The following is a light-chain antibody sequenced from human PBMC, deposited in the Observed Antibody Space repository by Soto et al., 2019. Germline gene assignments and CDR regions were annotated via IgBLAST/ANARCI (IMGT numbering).Light chain of an antibody. V-gene: IGLV2-14*01. CDR2: EVS. CDR3: SSYTCSNTHYV. Sequence: QSALTPPASVSGSPGQSITISCTGTRRDVGGYNYVSWYQQYPGKAPKLIIYEVSNRPSGVSNRFAGSNSCNTASLTIAGLEAEDEADYYCSSYTCSNTHYVFGTGTKLTVL. J-gene: IGLJ1*01. CDR1: RRDVGGYNY.